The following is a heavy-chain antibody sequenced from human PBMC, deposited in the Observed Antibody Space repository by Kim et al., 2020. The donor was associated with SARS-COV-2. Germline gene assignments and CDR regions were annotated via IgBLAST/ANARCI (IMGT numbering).Heavy chain of an antibody. J-gene: IGHJ3*02. D-gene: IGHD3-10*01. V-gene: IGHV3-48*02. Sequence: ADSLKGRFTISRDNAKKSLFLQMNSLRDEDTAVYYGARGLFGEPHGAIDIWGQGTMVTDSS. CDR3: ARGLFGEPHGAIDI.